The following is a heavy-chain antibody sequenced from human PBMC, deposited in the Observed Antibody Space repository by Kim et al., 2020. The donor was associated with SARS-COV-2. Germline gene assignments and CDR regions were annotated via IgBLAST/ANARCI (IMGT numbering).Heavy chain of an antibody. J-gene: IGHJ3*02. CDR1: GFTFSDYY. CDR2: ISSSGSTI. CDR3: ARDKTYGDYLATTLFGAFDI. V-gene: IGHV3-11*01. Sequence: GGSLRLSCAASGFTFSDYYMSWIRQAPGKGLEWVSYISSSGSTIYYADSVKGRFTISRDNAKNSLYLQMNSLRAEDTAVYYCARDKTYGDYLATTLFGAFDIWGQGTMVTVSS. D-gene: IGHD4-17*01.